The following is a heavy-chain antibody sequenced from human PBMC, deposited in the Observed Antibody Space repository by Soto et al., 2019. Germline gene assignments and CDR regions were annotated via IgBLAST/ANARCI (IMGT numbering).Heavy chain of an antibody. CDR1: GDRVSSNSAV. CDR2: TYYKSKWNN. CDR3: TGITWFRGMDV. J-gene: IGHJ6*02. D-gene: IGHD3-10*01. V-gene: IGHV6-1*01. Sequence: SQTLSLTCVISGDRVSSNSAVWDWIMHSPSRGLEWLGRTYYKSKWNNDYALSVKSRITINPDTSKNQFSLHLYSVTPEDTAVYYCTGITWFRGMDVWGQGTPVTVSS.